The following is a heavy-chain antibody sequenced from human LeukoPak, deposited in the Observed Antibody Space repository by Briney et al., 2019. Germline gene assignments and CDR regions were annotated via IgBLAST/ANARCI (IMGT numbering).Heavy chain of an antibody. CDR1: GGSISSYY. CDR3: ARGGQPLLGNWFDP. Sequence: SETLSLTCTVSGGSISSYYWSWIRQPPGKGLEWIGYIYYSGSTNYNPSLKSRVTISVDTSKNQFSLKLNSVTAADTAVYYCARGGQPLLGNWFDPWGRGTLVTVSS. V-gene: IGHV4-59*01. CDR2: IYYSGST. D-gene: IGHD2-21*02. J-gene: IGHJ5*02.